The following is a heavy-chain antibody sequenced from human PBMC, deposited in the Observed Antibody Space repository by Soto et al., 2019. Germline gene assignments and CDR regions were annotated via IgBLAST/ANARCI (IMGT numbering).Heavy chain of an antibody. J-gene: IGHJ3*02. CDR3: ARGHEFGGNSDAYDI. CDR2: IIPFFGTS. CDR1: GGNFRSES. V-gene: IGHV1-69*12. Sequence: QVQLAQSGAEVKKPGSSVKVSCKASGGNFRSESINWVRQAPGQGLEWMGGIIPFFGTSDYEQKFQGRLRITADESTTTANMELSSLRSQDTAVYSCARGHEFGGNSDAYDIWGQGTMVIVSS. D-gene: IGHD2-21*02.